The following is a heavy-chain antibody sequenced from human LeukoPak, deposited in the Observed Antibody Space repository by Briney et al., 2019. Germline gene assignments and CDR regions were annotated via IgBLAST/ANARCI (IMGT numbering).Heavy chain of an antibody. Sequence: SETLSLTCAVYRGSFSGYYWTWIRQSPGKGLEWIGEINHSGTTNYNPSLKSRVTISIDTSKNQFSLKLSSVTAADTAVYYCARGPTIDYDILTGYYYFDYWGQGTLVAVSS. J-gene: IGHJ4*02. CDR2: INHSGTT. V-gene: IGHV4-34*01. D-gene: IGHD3-9*01. CDR1: RGSFSGYY. CDR3: ARGPTIDYDILTGYYYFDY.